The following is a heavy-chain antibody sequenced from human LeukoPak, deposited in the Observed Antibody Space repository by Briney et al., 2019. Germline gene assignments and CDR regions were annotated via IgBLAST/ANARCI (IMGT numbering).Heavy chain of an antibody. CDR2: ISGSGGST. CDR3: AKVETAAAATLRGFDY. CDR1: GFTFSSYG. D-gene: IGHD6-13*01. J-gene: IGHJ4*02. V-gene: IGHV3-23*01. Sequence: GGSLRLSCAASGFTFSSYGMTWVRQAPGKGLEWVSGISGSGGSTYYVDSVKDRFTISRDNSKNTLYLQMNSLRAEDTAVYYCAKVETAAAATLRGFDYWGQGTLVTVSS.